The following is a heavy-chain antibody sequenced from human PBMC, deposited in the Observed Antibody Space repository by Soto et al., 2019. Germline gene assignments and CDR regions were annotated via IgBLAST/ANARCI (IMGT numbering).Heavy chain of an antibody. J-gene: IGHJ3*02. CDR1: GGSISSGGYY. V-gene: IGHV4-31*03. Sequence: SETLSLTCTVSGGSISSGGYYWSWIRQHPGKGLEWIGYIYYSGSTYYNPSLKSRVTISVDTSKNQISLKLTSVTAADTAVYYCAGETSDYDFLTAPTTFDIWGQGTVVTVSS. CDR3: AGETSDYDFLTAPTTFDI. D-gene: IGHD3-9*01. CDR2: IYYSGST.